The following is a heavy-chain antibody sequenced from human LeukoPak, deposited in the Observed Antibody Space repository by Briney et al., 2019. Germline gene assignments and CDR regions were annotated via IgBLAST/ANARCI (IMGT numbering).Heavy chain of an antibody. J-gene: IGHJ6*03. D-gene: IGHD6-19*01. CDR2: IYYSGST. CDR1: GGSISSYY. V-gene: IGHV4-59*01. Sequence: PSETLSLTCTVSGGSISSYYWSWIRQPPGKGLEWIGYIYYSGSTNYNPSLKGRVTISVDTSKNQFSLKLSSVTAADTAVYYCARVLRRQWLDSYYYYYYMDVWGKGTTVTISS. CDR3: ARVLRRQWLDSYYYYYYMDV.